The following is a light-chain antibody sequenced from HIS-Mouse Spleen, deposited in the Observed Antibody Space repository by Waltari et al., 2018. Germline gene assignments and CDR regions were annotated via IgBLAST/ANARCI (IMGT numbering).Light chain of an antibody. CDR1: RRDVGGYND. CDR3: CSYAGSHVV. J-gene: IGLJ2*01. V-gene: IGLV2-11*01. Sequence: QSALTPPRSVSGSPGQALTISGTGTRRDVGGYNDFSWYQQHPGKAHKLMIYDVSKRPSGVPDRFSGSKSGDTASLTISGLQAEDEADYYCCSYAGSHVVFGGGTKLTVL. CDR2: DVS.